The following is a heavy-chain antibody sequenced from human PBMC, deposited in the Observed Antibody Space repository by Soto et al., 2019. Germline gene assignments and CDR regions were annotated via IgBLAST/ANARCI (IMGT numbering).Heavy chain of an antibody. D-gene: IGHD3-10*01. CDR3: ARDRGERGYPEYFHH. V-gene: IGHV3-53*01. CDR1: GFTVSSNY. Sequence: EVQLVESGGGLIQPGGSLRLSCAASGFTVSSNYMSWVRQAPGKGLEWVSVIYRGGSTYYADSVKGRFTISRDNSKNTLYRQMYSLRAEDTAVYYCARDRGERGYPEYFHHWGPGTLVNVAS. CDR2: IYRGGST. J-gene: IGHJ1*01.